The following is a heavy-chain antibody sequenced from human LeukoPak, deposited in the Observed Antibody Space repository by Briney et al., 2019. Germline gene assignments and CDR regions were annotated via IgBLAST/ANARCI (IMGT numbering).Heavy chain of an antibody. CDR3: ARDSGGDYSYNWFDP. Sequence: SVKVSCKAPGGTFSSYAISWVRQAPGQGLEWMGGIIPIFGTANYAQKFQGRVTITADESTSTAYMELSSLRSEDTAVYYCARDSGGDYSYNWFDPWGQGTLVTVSS. D-gene: IGHD4-17*01. V-gene: IGHV1-69*13. CDR1: GGTFSSYA. J-gene: IGHJ5*02. CDR2: IIPIFGTA.